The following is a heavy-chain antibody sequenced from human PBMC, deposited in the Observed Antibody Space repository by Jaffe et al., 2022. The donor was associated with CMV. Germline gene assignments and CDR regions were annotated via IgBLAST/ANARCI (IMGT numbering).Heavy chain of an antibody. V-gene: IGHV4-39*01. D-gene: IGHD1-26*01. CDR1: GGSISSSSYY. CDR3: ASSWELGFLFDY. J-gene: IGHJ4*02. CDR2: IYYSGST. Sequence: QLQLQESGPGLVKPSETLSLTCTVSGGSISSSSYYWGWIRQPPGKGLEWIGSIYYSGSTYYNPSLKSRVTISVDTSKNQFSLKLSSVTAADTAVYYCASSWELGFLFDYWGQGTLVTVSS.